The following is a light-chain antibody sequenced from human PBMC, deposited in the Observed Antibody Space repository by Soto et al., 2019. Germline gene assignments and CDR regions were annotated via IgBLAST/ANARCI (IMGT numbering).Light chain of an antibody. V-gene: IGKV3-15*01. J-gene: IGKJ5*01. CDR1: QRVYSN. Sequence: EILMTQSPDTLSVSPGESATLSCRASQRVYSNLAWYQQRPGQAPRLLIYGASTRATGVPARFSGRGSGTEFTLTISSLQSEDLAVYYCQQYTNWPPNTFGQGTRLDI. CDR3: QQYTNWPPNT. CDR2: GAS.